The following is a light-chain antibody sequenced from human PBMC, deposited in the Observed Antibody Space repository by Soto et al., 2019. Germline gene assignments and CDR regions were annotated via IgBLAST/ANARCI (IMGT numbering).Light chain of an antibody. CDR1: QSGSSY. J-gene: IGKJ1*01. CDR2: GAS. CDR3: HQYGISPGT. Sequence: EIVMTQSPATLSVSPGERATLSCRASQSGSSYLAWYQQKPGQSPRLLIFGASIRDTGLPDRFSGGGSGRDFTLTISRLEPEDSAVYYCHQYGISPGTFGQGTKVDIK. V-gene: IGKV3-20*01.